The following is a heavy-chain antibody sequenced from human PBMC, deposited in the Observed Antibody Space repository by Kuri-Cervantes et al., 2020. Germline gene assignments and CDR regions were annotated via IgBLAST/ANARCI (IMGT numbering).Heavy chain of an antibody. J-gene: IGHJ4*02. V-gene: IGHV3-30-3*01. CDR1: GFTFSSYA. Sequence: LSLTCAASGFTFSSYAMHWVRQAPGKGLEWVAVISYDGSNKYYADSVKGRFTISRDNSKNTLYLQMNSLRAEDTAVYYCARDPRSYYNGRFDYWGQGTLVTVSS. CDR2: ISYDGSNK. D-gene: IGHD3-10*01. CDR3: ARDPRSYYNGRFDY.